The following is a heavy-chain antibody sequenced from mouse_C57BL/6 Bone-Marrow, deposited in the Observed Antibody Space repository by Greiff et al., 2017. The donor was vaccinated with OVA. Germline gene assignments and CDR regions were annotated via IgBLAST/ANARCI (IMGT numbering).Heavy chain of an antibody. J-gene: IGHJ2*01. V-gene: IGHV5-4*01. CDR1: GFTFSSYA. Sequence: EVQLVESGRGLVKPGGSLKLSCAASGFTFSSYAMSWVRQTPEKRLEWVATISDGGSYTYYPDNVKGRFTISRDNAKNNLYLQMSHLKSEDTAMYYCARGLTTEGDYWGQGTTLTVSS. D-gene: IGHD6-1*01. CDR2: ISDGGSYT. CDR3: ARGLTTEGDY.